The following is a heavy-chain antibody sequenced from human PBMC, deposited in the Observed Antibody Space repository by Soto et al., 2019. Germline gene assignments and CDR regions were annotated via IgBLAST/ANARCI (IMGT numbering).Heavy chain of an antibody. J-gene: IGHJ5*02. CDR3: ARAWEELEWLGWFDP. CDR1: GGSLSGYV. CDR2: IIPMFGTT. D-gene: IGHD3-3*01. V-gene: IGHV1-69*13. Sequence: SVKVSWNASGGSLSGYVINWVRQAPGQGLEWMGGIIPMFGTTNYAQKFQGRVTITADESTSTAYLELSRLRSEDTAVYYCARAWEELEWLGWFDPWGQGTPVTVSS.